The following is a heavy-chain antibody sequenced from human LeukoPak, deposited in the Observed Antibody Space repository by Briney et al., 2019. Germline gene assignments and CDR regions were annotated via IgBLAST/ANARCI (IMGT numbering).Heavy chain of an antibody. Sequence: GGSLRLSCAASGFTFSNAWMSWVRQAPGKGLEWVGRIKSKTYGGTTDYAAPVKGRFTISRDDSKNTLYLQMNSLKTEDTAVYYCTTATSGSYHLDYWGQGTLATVSS. J-gene: IGHJ4*02. V-gene: IGHV3-15*01. D-gene: IGHD1-26*01. CDR2: IKSKTYGGTT. CDR1: GFTFSNAW. CDR3: TTATSGSYHLDY.